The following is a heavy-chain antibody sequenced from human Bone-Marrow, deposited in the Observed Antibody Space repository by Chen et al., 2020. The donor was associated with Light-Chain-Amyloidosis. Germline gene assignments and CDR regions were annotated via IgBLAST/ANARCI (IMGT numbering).Heavy chain of an antibody. CDR3: VRGPRAPGMDV. J-gene: IGHJ6*02. V-gene: IGHV3-11*01. D-gene: IGHD3-10*01. Sequence: QVDLVESGGTLVKPGGSLRLSCVVSGFTIRDYYMTWIRQAPGKGLEWIAAVSGSGKTRSHADSLNGRFTISRDIAKNSLHLQMKSLRVEDSAVYYCVRGPRAPGMDVWGQGTTVIVS. CDR1: GFTIRDYY. CDR2: VSGSGKTR.